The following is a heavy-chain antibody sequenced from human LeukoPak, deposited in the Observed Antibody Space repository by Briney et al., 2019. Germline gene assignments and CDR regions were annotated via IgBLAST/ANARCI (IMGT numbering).Heavy chain of an antibody. CDR1: GFTFSAYY. CDR3: ARVGPAAAGRGYWYFDL. CDR2: ISSSGYTM. Sequence: GGSLRLSCSASGFTFSAYYMSWIRQAPGKGLEWLSYISSSGYTMYYADSVKGRFTISRDNTKNSVYLQMNSLRAEDTAVYYCARVGPAAAGRGYWYFDLWGRGTLVTVS. D-gene: IGHD6-13*01. J-gene: IGHJ2*01. V-gene: IGHV3-11*01.